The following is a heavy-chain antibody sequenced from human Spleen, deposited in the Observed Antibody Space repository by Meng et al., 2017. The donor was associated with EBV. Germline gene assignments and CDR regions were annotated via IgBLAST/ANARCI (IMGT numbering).Heavy chain of an antibody. Sequence: QVQVVESGGGVDQPGWSLRLSCAASGFTFSGYCMFWVRQAPGKGPEWVAILPSDGGNTYYSDSVEGRFTISRENSKKTLYLQMNSLRAEDSAVYYCARDLSGRFDPWGKGTLVTVSS. CDR3: ARDLSGRFDP. CDR2: LPSDGGNT. J-gene: IGHJ5*02. D-gene: IGHD1-26*01. V-gene: IGHV3-30*03. CDR1: GFTFSGYC.